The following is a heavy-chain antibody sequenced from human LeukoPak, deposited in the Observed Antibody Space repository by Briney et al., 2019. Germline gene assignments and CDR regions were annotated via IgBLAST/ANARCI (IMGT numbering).Heavy chain of an antibody. V-gene: IGHV3-66*04. Sequence: PGGSLRLSCAASGFTFSSYAMSWVRQAPGKGLEWVSVIYSDGSANHADSVRGRFTISRDNSKNTLYLQMNSLRAEDTAVYYCARLGGYWGQGTQVTVSS. CDR1: GFTFSSYA. D-gene: IGHD3-16*01. CDR2: IYSDGSA. J-gene: IGHJ4*02. CDR3: ARLGGY.